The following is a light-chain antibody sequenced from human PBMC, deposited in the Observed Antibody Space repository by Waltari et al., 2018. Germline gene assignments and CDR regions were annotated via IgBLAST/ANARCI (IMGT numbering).Light chain of an antibody. CDR2: GAS. J-gene: IGKJ2*01. CDR1: QDIKTW. V-gene: IGKV1-12*01. CDR3: QQANSFPYT. Sequence: DIQMTQSPSSVSVSVGDRVTITCRASQDIKTWLAWYQQKPGTAPKLLIYGASNLQTGVPSRFSGSGSGAYFTLTISSLLPEDFATYYCQQANSFPYTFGQGTNLEI.